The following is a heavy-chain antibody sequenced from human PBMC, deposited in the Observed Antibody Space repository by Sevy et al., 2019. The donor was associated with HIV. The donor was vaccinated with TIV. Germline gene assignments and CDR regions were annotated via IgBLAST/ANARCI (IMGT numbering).Heavy chain of an antibody. Sequence: GGSLRLSCVASGFTFSRYEVNWVRQAPGKGLQWISYISTGGATIYYSDSLKGRFTISRDNAKNSVHLQMNSLRAEDMALYYCATSRRDDYNYFFDYWGQGTLVTVSS. J-gene: IGHJ4*02. CDR1: GFTFSRYE. CDR3: ATSRRDDYNYFFDY. V-gene: IGHV3-48*03. D-gene: IGHD4-4*01. CDR2: ISTGGATI.